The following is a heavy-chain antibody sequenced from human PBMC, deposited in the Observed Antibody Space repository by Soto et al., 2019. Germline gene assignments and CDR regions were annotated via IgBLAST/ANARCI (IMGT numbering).Heavy chain of an antibody. CDR3: ASYYGDFLYNWFDP. CDR1: GGSISSSSYY. Sequence: QLQLQESGPGLVKPSETLSLTCTVSGGSISSSSYYWGWIRQPPGKGLEWIGSIYYSGSTYYNPSLKSRVTISVDTSKNQFSLKLSSVTAADTAVYYCASYYGDFLYNWFDPWGQGTLVTVSS. CDR2: IYYSGST. D-gene: IGHD4-17*01. V-gene: IGHV4-39*01. J-gene: IGHJ5*02.